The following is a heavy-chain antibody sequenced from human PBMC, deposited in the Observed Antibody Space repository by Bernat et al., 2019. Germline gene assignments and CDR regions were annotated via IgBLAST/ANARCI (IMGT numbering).Heavy chain of an antibody. CDR3: ARMKDSNYLYCDD. J-gene: IGHJ4*02. CDR2: IDWDDDK. CDR1: GFSLSTNGMR. V-gene: IGHV2-70*04. Sequence: QVTLKESGPALVKPTQTLTLTCTFSGFSLSTNGMRVSWIRQPPGKALEWLARIDWDDDKFYSTSLKTRLTISKDTSKNQVVLTVTNMDPVDTATYYCARMKDSNYLYCDDWGQGTLVTVSS. D-gene: IGHD4-11*01.